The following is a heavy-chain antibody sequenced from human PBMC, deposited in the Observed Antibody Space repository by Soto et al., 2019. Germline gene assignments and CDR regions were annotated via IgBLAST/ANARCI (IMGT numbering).Heavy chain of an antibody. CDR3: ARGGLWFGDRRPRRNWFDT. Sequence: QVQLQQRGAGLLKPSETLSLTCAVYGGSFSGYYWSWIRQPPGKGLEWIGEINHSGSTNYNPSLKGRGTISVDTSKNQFSLKLSSVTAADTAVYYCARGGLWFGDRRPRRNWFDTWGQGTLVTVSS. CDR1: GGSFSGYY. CDR2: INHSGST. D-gene: IGHD3-10*01. V-gene: IGHV4-34*01. J-gene: IGHJ5*02.